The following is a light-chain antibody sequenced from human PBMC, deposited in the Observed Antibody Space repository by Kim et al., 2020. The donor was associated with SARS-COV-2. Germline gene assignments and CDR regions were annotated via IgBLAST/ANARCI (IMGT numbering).Light chain of an antibody. CDR2: KTS. V-gene: IGKV1-5*03. CDR1: QNVNIW. J-gene: IGKJ1*01. CDR3: QQYHTHST. Sequence: PASVGETDTIACRASQNVNIWLAWYQQKPGQVPKLLIHKTSGLQRGVPSRFSGGGSGTDFTLTIRSLQPDDFATYYCQQYHTHSTFGQGTKVEVK.